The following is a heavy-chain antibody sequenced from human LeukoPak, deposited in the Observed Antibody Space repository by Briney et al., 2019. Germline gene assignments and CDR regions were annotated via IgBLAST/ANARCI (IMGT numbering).Heavy chain of an antibody. J-gene: IGHJ4*02. CDR3: ARGSLRYCSSTSCYTEDRPFDY. CDR1: GFTFSSYW. Sequence: GGSLRLSYAASGFTFSSYWMSWVRQAPGKGLEWVANINQDGSEKYYVDSVKGRFTISRDNAKNSLYLQMNSLRAEDTAVYYCARGSLRYCSSTSCYTEDRPFDYWAREPWSPSPQ. D-gene: IGHD2-2*02. V-gene: IGHV3-7*01. CDR2: INQDGSEK.